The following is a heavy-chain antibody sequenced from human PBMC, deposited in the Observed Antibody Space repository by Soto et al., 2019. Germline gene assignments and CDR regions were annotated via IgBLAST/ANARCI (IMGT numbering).Heavy chain of an antibody. V-gene: IGHV1-18*01. CDR2: ISAYNGNT. Sequence: ASVKVSCKASGYTFTSYEISWVRQAPGQGLEWMGWISAYNGNTNYAQKLQGRVTMTTDTSTSTAYMELRSLRSDDTAVYYCARVDDYDILTGQFDYWGQGTLVTVSS. J-gene: IGHJ4*02. D-gene: IGHD3-9*01. CDR1: GYTFTSYE. CDR3: ARVDDYDILTGQFDY.